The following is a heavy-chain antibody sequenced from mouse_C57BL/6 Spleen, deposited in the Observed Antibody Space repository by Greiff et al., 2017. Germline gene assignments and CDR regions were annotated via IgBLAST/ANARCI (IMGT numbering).Heavy chain of an antibody. Sequence: LQESGPELVKPGASVKISCKASGYAFSSSWMNWVKQRPGKGLEWIGRIYPGDGDTNYNGKFKGKATLTADKSSSTAYMQLSSLTSEDSAVYFCARSDYGSSYPIDYWGQGTTLTVSS. CDR1: GYAFSSSW. CDR2: IYPGDGDT. J-gene: IGHJ2*01. CDR3: ARSDYGSSYPIDY. V-gene: IGHV1-82*01. D-gene: IGHD1-1*01.